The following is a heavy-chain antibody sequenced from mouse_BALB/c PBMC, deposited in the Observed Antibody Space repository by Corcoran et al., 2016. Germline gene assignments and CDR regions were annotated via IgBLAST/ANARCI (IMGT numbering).Heavy chain of an antibody. V-gene: IGHV1S136*01. CDR2: INPYNDGT. Sequence: EAHLQQAGPELVKHGDSVKMSCMATEYTFTSYIMHWVKQKPGQGLEWIGYINPYNDGTKYNEKYKGKATLTSDKSSSTAYMELSSRTSEDSAVYYCARLYPGISMDYLGQGTSVTVSS. CDR3: ARLYPGISMDY. D-gene: IGHD1-3*01. J-gene: IGHJ4*01. CDR1: EYTFTSYI.